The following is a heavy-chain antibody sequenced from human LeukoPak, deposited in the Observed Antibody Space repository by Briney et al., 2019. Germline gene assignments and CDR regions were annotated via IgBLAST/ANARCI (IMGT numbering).Heavy chain of an antibody. D-gene: IGHD3-22*01. Sequence: ASVKVSCKASGGTLSSYAISCVRQAPGQGLECMGGIIPIFGTANYAQKFQGRVTLTTDESTSTAYMELSSLRSEDTAVYYCARVSEYYYDSSGESWGQGTLVTVSS. CDR1: GGTLSSYA. J-gene: IGHJ4*02. V-gene: IGHV1-69*05. CDR3: ARVSEYYYDSSGES. CDR2: IIPIFGTA.